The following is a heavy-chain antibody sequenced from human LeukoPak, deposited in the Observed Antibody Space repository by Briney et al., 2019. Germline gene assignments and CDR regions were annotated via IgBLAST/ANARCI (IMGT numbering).Heavy chain of an antibody. V-gene: IGHV4-59*01. J-gene: IGHJ4*02. CDR3: ARAHSSGLWYFDY. CDR2: IYYSGST. CDR1: GGSISSYY. Sequence: PSETLSLTCTVSGGSISSYYWSWIRQPPGKGLEWIGYIYYSGSTNYNPSLKSRVTISVDTSKNQFSLKLSSVTAADTAVYYCARAHSSGLWYFDYWGQGTLVTVSS. D-gene: IGHD6-19*01.